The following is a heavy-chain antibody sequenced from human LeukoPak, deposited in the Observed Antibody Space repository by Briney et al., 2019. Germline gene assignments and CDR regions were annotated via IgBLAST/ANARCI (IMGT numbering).Heavy chain of an antibody. CDR2: IWYDGSNK. CDR1: GFTFSSYG. Sequence: TGGSLRLSCAASGFTFSSYGMHWVRQAPGKGLEWVAVIWYDGSNKYYADSVKGRFTISRDNSKNTLYLQMNSLRAEDTAVNYCARDGDTAMVPYFDYWGQGTLVTVSS. J-gene: IGHJ4*02. CDR3: ARDGDTAMVPYFDY. D-gene: IGHD5-18*01. V-gene: IGHV3-33*01.